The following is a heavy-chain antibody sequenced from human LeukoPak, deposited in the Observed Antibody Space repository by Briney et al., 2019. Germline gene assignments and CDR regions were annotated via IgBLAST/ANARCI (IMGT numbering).Heavy chain of an antibody. J-gene: IGHJ3*02. CDR2: IYYSGST. D-gene: IGHD1-1*01. CDR3: AREPHPRGLEIGAFDI. V-gene: IGHV4-59*12. Sequence: SETLYLTCTVSGGSISSYYWSWIRQPPGKGLEWIGYIYYSGSTNYNPSLKSRVTVSVDTSKNQFSLKLSSVTAADTAVYYCAREPHPRGLEIGAFDIWGQGTMVTVSS. CDR1: GGSISSYY.